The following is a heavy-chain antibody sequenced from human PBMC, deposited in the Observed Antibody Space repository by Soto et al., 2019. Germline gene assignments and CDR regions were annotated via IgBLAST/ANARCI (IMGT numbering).Heavy chain of an antibody. CDR2: IKQDGSEK. CDR3: ARGYSSGWYRGSVDYYYMDV. D-gene: IGHD6-19*01. V-gene: IGHV3-7*01. J-gene: IGHJ6*03. Sequence: GGSLRLSCAASGFTFSSYAMSWVRQAPGKGLEWVANIKQDGSEKYYVDSVKGRFTISRDNAKNSLYLQMNSLRAEDTAVYYCARGYSSGWYRGSVDYYYMDVWGKGTTVTVSS. CDR1: GFTFSSYA.